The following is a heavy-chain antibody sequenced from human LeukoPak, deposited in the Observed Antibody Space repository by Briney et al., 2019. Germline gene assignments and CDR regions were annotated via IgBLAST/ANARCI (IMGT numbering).Heavy chain of an antibody. Sequence: KAGGSLRLSCAASGFTFSRNAMSWVRLAPGKGLEWVSAISGSGDAPYYADSVKGRFTISRDNSKNTLYLQMNNLRVEDTAVYYCASGIAVTGPLDHWGQGTLVTVSS. V-gene: IGHV3-23*01. D-gene: IGHD6-19*01. CDR1: GFTFSRNA. CDR2: ISGSGDAP. CDR3: ASGIAVTGPLDH. J-gene: IGHJ4*02.